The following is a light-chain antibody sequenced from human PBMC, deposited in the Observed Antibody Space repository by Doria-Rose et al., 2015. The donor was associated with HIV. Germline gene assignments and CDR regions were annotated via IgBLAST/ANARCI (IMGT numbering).Light chain of an antibody. V-gene: IGKV3-20*01. CDR2: DAS. Sequence: IEMTQASGTLSLYTGARATLSCRASQRVKSSYLAWYQQKPGQATRLLIYDASTRATGIPDRFSGSGSGTDFTLTISRLEPEDVAVYYCQQYGTSRVTFGQGTRLEIK. CDR1: QRVKSSY. J-gene: IGKJ5*01. CDR3: QQYGTSRVT.